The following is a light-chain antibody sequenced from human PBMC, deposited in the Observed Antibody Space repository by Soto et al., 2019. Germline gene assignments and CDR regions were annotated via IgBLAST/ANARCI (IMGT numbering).Light chain of an antibody. CDR3: NSYTSGNTYF. CDR2: EVS. Sequence: QSVLTQPPSVSGSPGQSVTISCTGTSSDIGSYNRVSWYQQPPGTAPKLMIYEVSNRPSGVPDRFSGSKSGNTASLTISGLQPEDEADYYCNSYTSGNTYFFGTET. CDR1: SSDIGSYNR. V-gene: IGLV2-18*02. J-gene: IGLJ1*01.